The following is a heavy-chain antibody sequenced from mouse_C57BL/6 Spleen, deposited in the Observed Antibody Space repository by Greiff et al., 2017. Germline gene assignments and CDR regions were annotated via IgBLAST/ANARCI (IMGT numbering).Heavy chain of an antibody. CDR1: GFTFTDYY. CDR3: ARSYDYGSYFDY. Sequence: EVQGVESGGGLVQPGGSLSLSCAASGFTFTDYYMSWVRQPPGKALEWLGFLRNKANGYTTEYSASVKGRFTISRDNSQSIIYLQMNALRAEDSATDYCARSYDYGSYFDYWGQGTTLTVSS. CDR2: LRNKANGYTT. J-gene: IGHJ2*01. D-gene: IGHD1-1*01. V-gene: IGHV7-3*01.